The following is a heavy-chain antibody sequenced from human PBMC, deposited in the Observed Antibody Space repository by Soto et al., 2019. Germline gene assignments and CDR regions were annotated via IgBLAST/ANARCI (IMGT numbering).Heavy chain of an antibody. J-gene: IGHJ4*02. CDR3: ARPTYNSGSPFDY. V-gene: IGHV4-59*01. Sequence: QVQLQESGPGLVKPSETLSLTCTVSGGSISSYYWSWIRQPPGKGLEWIGYIYYSGRTNYNPSLMSRVTISVDTSKDQCSLTRSSVTAADTAVYYCARPTYNSGSPFDYWGQGTLVTVSS. D-gene: IGHD1-20*01. CDR1: GGSISSYY. CDR2: IYYSGRT.